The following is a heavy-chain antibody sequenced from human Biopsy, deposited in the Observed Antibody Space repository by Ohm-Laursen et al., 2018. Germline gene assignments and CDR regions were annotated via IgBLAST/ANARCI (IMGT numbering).Heavy chain of an antibody. CDR3: ASAGYNPDWNFDL. Sequence: SETLSLTCTVSGDSVTKYYWSWIRQPPGKGLEWIGHIYYSVMTNYNPSLQSRVSISVDTSRNQVSLTLSSVTAADTAVYYCASAGYNPDWNFDLWGRGTRVTVSS. D-gene: IGHD5-24*01. J-gene: IGHJ2*01. CDR1: GDSVTKYY. V-gene: IGHV4-59*02. CDR2: IYYSVMT.